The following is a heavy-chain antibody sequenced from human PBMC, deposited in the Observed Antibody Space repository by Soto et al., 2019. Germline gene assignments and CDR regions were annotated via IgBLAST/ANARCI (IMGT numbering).Heavy chain of an antibody. J-gene: IGHJ6*02. CDR1: GFTFSSYW. CDR3: ARQGGRITSCYNYAMDL. CDR2: IKHDGSEK. D-gene: IGHD1-20*01. Sequence: EVQLVESGGGLVQPGGSLRLSCTASGFTFSSYWMSWVRQAPGKGLEWVANIKHDGSEKNYVDSVKGRFTISTDNANNSVFLQMNSLRPGDPALHSCARQGGRITSCYNYAMDLWGQGDTVTAS. V-gene: IGHV3-7*01.